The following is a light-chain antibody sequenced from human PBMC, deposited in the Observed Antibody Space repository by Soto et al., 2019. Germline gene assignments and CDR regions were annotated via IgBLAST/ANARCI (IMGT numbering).Light chain of an antibody. CDR1: QYISNN. V-gene: IGKV3-15*01. J-gene: IGKJ5*01. CDR3: QQYNHWSSIT. CDR2: GAS. Sequence: EIAMTQSPATLSVSLGERATLSCRASQYISNNLAWYQQRPGQAPSLLIYGASTRATGVPARFSGSGSGTDFLLSNSGLQSEDSAVYYCQQYNHWSSITFGQGTRLEIK.